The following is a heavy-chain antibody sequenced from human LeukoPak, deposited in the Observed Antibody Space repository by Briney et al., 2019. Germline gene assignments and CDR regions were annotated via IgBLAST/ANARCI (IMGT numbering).Heavy chain of an antibody. CDR3: ARVAGYMIEDQFDY. J-gene: IGHJ4*02. CDR1: VGSLCSYS. Sequence: ETLSLTCTVSVGSLCSYSWCCVRPPPRKGLEWVGYIYYSGSINYNTSSQSRVTISINTSKNQFSLRLSSVTAADAAEYYCARVAGYMIEDQFDYWGQGTLVTVSS. D-gene: IGHD3-22*01. CDR2: IYYSGSI. V-gene: IGHV4-59*01.